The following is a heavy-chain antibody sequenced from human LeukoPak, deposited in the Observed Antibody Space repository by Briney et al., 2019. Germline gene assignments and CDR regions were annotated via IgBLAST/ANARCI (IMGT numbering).Heavy chain of an antibody. V-gene: IGHV4-38-2*02. CDR1: GYSISSGYY. CDR2: IYHSGST. J-gene: IGHJ4*02. CDR3: ATIWFGESPGDY. Sequence: SETLSLTCTVSGYSISSGYYWGWIRQPPGKGLEWIGSIYHSGSTHYNPSLKSRVTISVDTSKNQFSLKLSSVTAADTAVYYCATIWFGESPGDYWGQGTLVTVSS. D-gene: IGHD3-10*01.